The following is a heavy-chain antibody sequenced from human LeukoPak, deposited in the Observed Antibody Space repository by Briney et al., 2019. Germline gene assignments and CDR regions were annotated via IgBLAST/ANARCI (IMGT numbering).Heavy chain of an antibody. CDR1: GYTFTSYD. Sequence: ASVKVSCKASGYTFTSYDINWVRQATGQGLEWMGWMNPNSGNTGYAQKFQGKVTITRDTSASTAYMELSSLRSEDTAVYYCARAASYSSRLFDYWGQGTLVTVSS. J-gene: IGHJ4*02. CDR3: ARAASYSSRLFDY. CDR2: MNPNSGNT. D-gene: IGHD6-13*01. V-gene: IGHV1-8*01.